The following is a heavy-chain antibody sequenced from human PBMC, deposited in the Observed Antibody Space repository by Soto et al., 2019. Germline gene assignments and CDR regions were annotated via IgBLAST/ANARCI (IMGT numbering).Heavy chain of an antibody. V-gene: IGHV3-30*18. CDR2: ISYDGSNK. CDR1: GFTFSSYG. J-gene: IGHJ6*02. Sequence: PGGSLRLSCAASGFTFSSYGMHWVRQAPGKGLEWVAVISYDGSNKYYADSVKGRFTISRDNSKNTLYLQMNSLRAEDTAVYYCAKDHMTPTYYYYYGMDVWGQGTTVTVSS. CDR3: AKDHMTPTYYYYYGMDV. D-gene: IGHD2-15*01.